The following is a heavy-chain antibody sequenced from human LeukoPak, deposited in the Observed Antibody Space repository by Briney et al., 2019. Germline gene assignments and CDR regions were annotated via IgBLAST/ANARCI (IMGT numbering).Heavy chain of an antibody. D-gene: IGHD4-17*01. CDR3: ARGLGDYWGMN. J-gene: IGHJ6*02. V-gene: IGHV1-2*02. CDR2: INPNSGVT. CDR1: GYTFTGYY. Sequence: ASVKVSCKASGYTFTGYYMHWVRQAPGQGLEWGGWINPNSGVTNYAQKFQGRVTMTRDTSISTAYMELSRLRSDDTAVYYCARGLGDYWGMNWGQGTTVTVSS.